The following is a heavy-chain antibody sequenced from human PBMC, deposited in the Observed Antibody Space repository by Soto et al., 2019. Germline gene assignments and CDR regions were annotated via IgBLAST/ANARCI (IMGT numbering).Heavy chain of an antibody. CDR1: GGSVTSGSYR. Sequence: PSETLSLTCTVSGGSVTSGSYRWSWIRQSPGKGLGWIGYIYYTGSTNYNPSLKSRVSISIDASKNQFSLQLTSVTAADTAIYYCASTTPYYDFWTGPRDSIDVWGQGTTVTVSS. CDR3: ASTTPYYDFWTGPRDSIDV. V-gene: IGHV4-61*01. D-gene: IGHD3-3*01. J-gene: IGHJ6*02. CDR2: IYYTGST.